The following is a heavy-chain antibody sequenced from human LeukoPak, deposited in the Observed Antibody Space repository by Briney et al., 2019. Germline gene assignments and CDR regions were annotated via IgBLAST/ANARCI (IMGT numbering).Heavy chain of an antibody. Sequence: GASVKVSCKASGGTFSSYAISWVRQAPGQGLEWMGGIIPIFGTANYAQKFQGRVTMTTDTSTSTAYMELRSLRSDDTAVYHCARFGRDSSSWSMDVWGQGTTVTVSS. CDR2: IIPIFGTA. CDR3: ARFGRDSSSWSMDV. CDR1: GGTFSSYA. V-gene: IGHV1-69*05. J-gene: IGHJ6*02. D-gene: IGHD6-13*01.